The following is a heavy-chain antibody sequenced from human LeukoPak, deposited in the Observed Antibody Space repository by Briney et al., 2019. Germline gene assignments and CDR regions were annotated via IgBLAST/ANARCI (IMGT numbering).Heavy chain of an antibody. CDR2: ICYSGST. D-gene: IGHD3-10*01. Sequence: SETLSLTCTVSGGSISSSIYCWGWIRQPPGKGLEWIASICYSGSTFYSPSLKSRVTMSVDTSQTQFSLKLSSVTAADTAVYYCVVLLWFGEPRFDYWGQGTLVTVSS. CDR1: GGSISSSIYC. V-gene: IGHV4-39*07. CDR3: VVLLWFGEPRFDY. J-gene: IGHJ4*02.